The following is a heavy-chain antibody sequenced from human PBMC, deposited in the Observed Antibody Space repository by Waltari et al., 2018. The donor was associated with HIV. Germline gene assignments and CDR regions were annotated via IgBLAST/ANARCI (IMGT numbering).Heavy chain of an antibody. CDR3: TRGTFTVTYYFDY. D-gene: IGHD4-17*01. J-gene: IGHJ4*02. V-gene: IGHV3-49*03. CDR2: IRSKAYGGKT. Sequence: EVQLGESGGGLVQPGRSLRLSCATSGFSFGDYAMSWFRQAPGKGLELVCCIRSKAYGGKTQYAASVKGRFTISRDDSKSIAYLQMNSLKTEDTALYYCTRGTFTVTYYFDYWGRGTLVTVSS. CDR1: GFSFGDYA.